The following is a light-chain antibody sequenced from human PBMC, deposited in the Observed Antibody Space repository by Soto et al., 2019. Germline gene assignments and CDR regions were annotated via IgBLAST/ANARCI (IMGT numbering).Light chain of an antibody. CDR1: SSNIGSNY. Sequence: QSVLTQPPSASGTPGQRVTISCSGSSSNIGSNYVCWYQHLPGTAPKLLISRNNQRPSGVPDRFSGSKSGTSASLAISGLRSEDEADYYCAAWDDSLSGVVFGGGTKLNVL. CDR3: AAWDDSLSGVV. CDR2: RNN. V-gene: IGLV1-47*01. J-gene: IGLJ3*02.